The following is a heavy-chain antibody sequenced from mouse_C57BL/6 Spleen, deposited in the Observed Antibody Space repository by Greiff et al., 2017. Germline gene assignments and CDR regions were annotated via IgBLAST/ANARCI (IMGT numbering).Heavy chain of an antibody. CDR3: ARRDYGVATGYFDV. D-gene: IGHD1-1*01. Sequence: QVQLQQSGAELARPGASVKLSCKASGYTFTSYGISWVKQRTGQGLEWIGEIYPRSGNTYYNEKFKGKATLTADKSSSTAYMQLSSLTSEDSAVYFCARRDYGVATGYFDVWGTGTTVTVSS. CDR2: IYPRSGNT. V-gene: IGHV1-81*01. J-gene: IGHJ1*03. CDR1: GYTFTSYG.